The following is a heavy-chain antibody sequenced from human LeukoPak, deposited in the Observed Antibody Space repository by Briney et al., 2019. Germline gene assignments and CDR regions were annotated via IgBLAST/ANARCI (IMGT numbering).Heavy chain of an antibody. Sequence: ASVKVSCKASGYTFTSYYMHWVRQAPGQGLEWMGIINPSGGSTSYAQKFQGRVTMTRDMSTSTVYMELSSLRSEDTAVYYCARVGSIATQLGLLDYWGQGTLVTVSS. CDR1: GYTFTSYY. CDR3: ARVGSIATQLGLLDY. J-gene: IGHJ4*02. CDR2: INPSGGST. V-gene: IGHV1-46*01. D-gene: IGHD6-6*01.